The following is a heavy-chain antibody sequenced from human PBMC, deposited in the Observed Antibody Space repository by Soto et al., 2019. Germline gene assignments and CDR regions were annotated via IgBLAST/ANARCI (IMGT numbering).Heavy chain of an antibody. D-gene: IGHD6-13*01. CDR1: GYTLTELS. CDR3: ARGPGSWYYYYMDV. CDR2: FDPNSGNT. V-gene: IGHV1-24*01. J-gene: IGHJ6*03. Sequence: ASVKVSCKVSGYTLTELSMHWVRQAPGKGLEWMGGFDPNSGNTGYAQKFQGRVTMTRNTSISTAYMELSSLRSEDTAVYYCARGPGSWYYYYMDVWGKGTTVTVSS.